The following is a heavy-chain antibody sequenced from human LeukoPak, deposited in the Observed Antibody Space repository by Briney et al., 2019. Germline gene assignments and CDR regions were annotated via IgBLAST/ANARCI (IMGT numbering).Heavy chain of an antibody. CDR2: FDPEDGET. Sequence: ASVKVSCKVSGYTLTELSMHWVRQAPGKGLEWMGGFDPEDGETIYAQKFQGRVTMTRNTSISTAYKELSSLRSEDTAVYYCARDLGGYVWGSYRYDPFNYYYYYMDVWGKGTTVTISS. D-gene: IGHD3-16*02. V-gene: IGHV1-24*01. J-gene: IGHJ6*03. CDR1: GYTLTELS. CDR3: ARDLGGYVWGSYRYDPFNYYYYYMDV.